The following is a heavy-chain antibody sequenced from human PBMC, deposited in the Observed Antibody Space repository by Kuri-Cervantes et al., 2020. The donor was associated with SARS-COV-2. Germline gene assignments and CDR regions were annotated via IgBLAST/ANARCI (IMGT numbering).Heavy chain of an antibody. CDR1: GGSISSSSYY. V-gene: IGHV4-39*01. CDR2: IYYSGST. D-gene: IGHD3-3*01. CDR3: ATSGYYDFWSGYYFDY. Sequence: GSLRLPCTVSGGSISSSSYYWGWIRQPPGKGLEWIGSIYYSGSTYYNPSLKSRVTISVDTSKKQFSLKLSSVTAADTAVYYCATSGYYDFWSGYYFDYWGQGTLVTVSS. J-gene: IGHJ4*02.